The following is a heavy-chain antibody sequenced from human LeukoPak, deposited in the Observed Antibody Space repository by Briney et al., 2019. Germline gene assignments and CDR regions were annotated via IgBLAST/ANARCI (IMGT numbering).Heavy chain of an antibody. J-gene: IGHJ5*01. CDR3: VKDGNYDILTGYYNVPPFYS. D-gene: IGHD3-9*01. CDR1: GFTFSSYA. V-gene: IGHV3-64D*06. CDR2: ISSSGGST. Sequence: GGSLRLSCSASGFTFSSYAMHWVRQAPGKGLEYVSAISSSGGSTYYADSVKGRFTISRDNSKNTLYLQMSSLRAEKTAVYYCVKDGNYDILTGYYNVPPFYSWGHRNPVTVSS.